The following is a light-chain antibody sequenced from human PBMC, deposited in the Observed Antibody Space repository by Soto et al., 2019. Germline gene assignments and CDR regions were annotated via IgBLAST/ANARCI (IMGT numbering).Light chain of an antibody. CDR1: SSNIGGNP. CDR3: ATWDDSLNGRV. J-gene: IGLJ3*02. CDR2: SSD. V-gene: IGLV1-44*01. Sequence: QSVLTQPPSASGTPGQKVTISCSGSSSNIGGNPVNWYRQFPGTAHKVLIYSSDQRPSGVPDRFSGSKSGTSASLAISGLQSEDEAEYYCATWDDSLNGRVFGGGTKVTVL.